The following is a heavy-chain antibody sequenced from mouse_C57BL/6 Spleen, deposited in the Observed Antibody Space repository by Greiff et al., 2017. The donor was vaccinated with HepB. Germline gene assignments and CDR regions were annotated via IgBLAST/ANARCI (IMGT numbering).Heavy chain of an antibody. V-gene: IGHV3-6*01. CDR2: ISYDGSN. J-gene: IGHJ1*03. Sequence: EVQLQESGPGLVKPSQSLSLTCSVTGYSITSGYYWNWIRQFPGNKLEWMGYISYDGSNNYNPSLKNRISITRDTSKNQFFLKLNSVTTEDTATYYCAIDRLITTVVDYWYFDVWGTGTTVTVSS. CDR3: AIDRLITTVVDYWYFDV. CDR1: GYSITSGYY. D-gene: IGHD1-1*01.